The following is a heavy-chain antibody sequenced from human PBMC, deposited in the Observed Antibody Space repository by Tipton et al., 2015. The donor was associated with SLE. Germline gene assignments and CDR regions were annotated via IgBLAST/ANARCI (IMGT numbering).Heavy chain of an antibody. CDR2: IKQDGSEK. Sequence: GSLRLSYAASGFTFSSYWMNWVRQAPGKGLEWVANIKQDGSEKYYVDSVKGRFTISRDNAKNSLYLQMNSLRAEDTAVYYCAREESFGVVIKDWGQGTLVTVSS. CDR3: AREESFGVVIKD. J-gene: IGHJ4*02. D-gene: IGHD3-3*01. V-gene: IGHV3-7*05. CDR1: GFTFSSYW.